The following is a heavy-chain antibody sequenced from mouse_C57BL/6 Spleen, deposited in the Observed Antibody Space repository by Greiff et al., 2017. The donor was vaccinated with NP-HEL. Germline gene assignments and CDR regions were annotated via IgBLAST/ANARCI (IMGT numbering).Heavy chain of an antibody. J-gene: IGHJ4*01. CDR2: INPNYGTT. CDR3: ATSYDYDALYYAMDY. V-gene: IGHV1-39*01. Sequence: VQLKESGPELVKPGASVKISCKASGYSFTDYNMNWVKQSNGKSLEWIGVINPNYGTTSYNQKFKGKATLTVDQSSSTAYMQLNSLTSEDSAVYYCATSYDYDALYYAMDYWGQGTSVTVSS. D-gene: IGHD2-4*01. CDR1: GYSFTDYN.